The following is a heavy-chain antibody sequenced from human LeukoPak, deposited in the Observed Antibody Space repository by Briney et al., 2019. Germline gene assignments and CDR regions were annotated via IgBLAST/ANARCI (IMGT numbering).Heavy chain of an antibody. CDR1: GGTFSSYA. CDR3: ARDQGDHGHDILTGYVY. D-gene: IGHD3-9*01. J-gene: IGHJ4*02. Sequence: SVKVSCKASGGTFSSYAISWVRQAPGQGLEWMGGIIPIFGTANYAQKFQGRVTITADESTSTAYMELSSLRSEDTAVYYCARDQGDHGHDILTGYVYWGQGTLVTVSS. CDR2: IIPIFGTA. V-gene: IGHV1-69*01.